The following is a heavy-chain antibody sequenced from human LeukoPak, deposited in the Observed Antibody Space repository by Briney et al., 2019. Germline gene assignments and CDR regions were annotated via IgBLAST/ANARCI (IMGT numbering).Heavy chain of an antibody. CDR2: IYHSGST. Sequence: SETLSLTCAVSGGSISSTNWWSWVRQPPGKGLEWIGEIYHSGSTNYNPSLKSRVTISVDTSKNQFSLKLSSVTAADTAVYYCARGVGYYDFWSGYRRGFWFDPWGQGTLVTVSS. V-gene: IGHV4-4*02. CDR1: GGSISSTNW. CDR3: ARGVGYYDFWSGYRRGFWFDP. D-gene: IGHD3-3*01. J-gene: IGHJ5*02.